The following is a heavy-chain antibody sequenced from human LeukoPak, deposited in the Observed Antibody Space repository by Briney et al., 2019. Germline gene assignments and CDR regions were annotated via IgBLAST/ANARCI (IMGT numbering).Heavy chain of an antibody. CDR3: ARLGGSDYCVSTTCHFDY. D-gene: IGHD2-2*01. V-gene: IGHV5-51*01. CDR1: GYRFTSYW. Sequence: GESLKISCQGSGYRFTSYWIGWVRQLPGKGLEWMGIIYTGDSNTKYSPSFQGQVTISVDKSTSTAYLQWNSLKASDTAMYYCARLGGSDYCVSTTCHFDYWGQGTPVTVSS. J-gene: IGHJ4*02. CDR2: IYTGDSNT.